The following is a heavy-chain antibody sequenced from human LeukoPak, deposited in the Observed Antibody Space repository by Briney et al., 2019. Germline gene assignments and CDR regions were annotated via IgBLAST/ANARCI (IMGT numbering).Heavy chain of an antibody. V-gene: IGHV4-59*02. CDR1: GGSVSSYY. J-gene: IGHJ1*01. D-gene: IGHD6-19*01. Sequence: PSETLSLTCTVSGGSVSSYYWSWIRQPPGKGLEWIGYIYYSGSTNYHPSLKSRVTISVDRSRNQLSLELSSVTAADTAVYYCASHATSGWTYFQHWGQGTLVTVSS. CDR2: IYYSGST. CDR3: ASHATSGWTYFQH.